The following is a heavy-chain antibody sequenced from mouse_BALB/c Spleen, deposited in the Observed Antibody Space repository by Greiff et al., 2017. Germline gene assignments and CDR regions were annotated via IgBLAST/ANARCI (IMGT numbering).Heavy chain of an antibody. CDR1: GYTFTSYW. J-gene: IGHJ4*01. V-gene: IGHV1S81*02. Sequence: QVQLQQPGAELVKPGASVKLSCKASGYTFTSYWMHWVKQRPGQGLEWIGEINPSNGRTNYNEKFKSKATLTVDKSSSTAYMQLSSLTSEDSAVYYCARFDDYSMDDWGQGTSVTVSS. D-gene: IGHD2-3*01. CDR2: INPSNGRT. CDR3: ARFDDYSMDD.